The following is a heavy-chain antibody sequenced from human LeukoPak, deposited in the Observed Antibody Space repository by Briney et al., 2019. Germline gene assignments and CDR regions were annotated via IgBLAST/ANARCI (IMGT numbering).Heavy chain of an antibody. Sequence: ASVKVSCKAPGYTFTSYYMHWVRQAPGQGLEWMGVINPSGGSTSCAQKFQGRITMTTDMSTRTVYMELSSLESEDTAVYYCARRDCVGDCYSNWFDPWGQGTLVTVSS. CDR3: ARRDCVGDCYSNWFDP. V-gene: IGHV1-46*01. CDR1: GYTFTSYY. J-gene: IGHJ5*02. CDR2: INPSGGST. D-gene: IGHD2-21*02.